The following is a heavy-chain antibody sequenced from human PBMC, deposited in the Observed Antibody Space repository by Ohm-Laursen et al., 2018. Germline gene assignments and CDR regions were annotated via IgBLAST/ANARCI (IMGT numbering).Heavy chain of an antibody. J-gene: IGHJ4*02. D-gene: IGHD3-22*01. V-gene: IGHV3-21*01. CDR1: GFAFSTYA. Sequence: SLRLSCAASGFAFSTYAMSWVRQAPGKGPEWVSGISRSGGVAIYYADSVKGRFTISRDNAKNSLYLQMNSLRAEDTAVYSFARGPKDSSGYYFGRSNWGQGTLVTVSS. CDR3: ARGPKDSSGYYFGRSN. CDR2: ISRSGGVAI.